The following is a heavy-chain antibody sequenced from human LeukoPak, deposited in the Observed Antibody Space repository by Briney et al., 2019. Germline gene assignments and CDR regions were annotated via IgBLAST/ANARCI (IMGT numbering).Heavy chain of an antibody. J-gene: IGHJ4*02. Sequence: PGGSLRLSCSASGFTFSRYAMHWVRQAPGKGLEYVSAINDNGDDTYYADSVKGRSTISRDTSKNTLYLQMSSLRTEDTAVYYCVKRVDCSNARCSLGMDHWGQGTLVTVSS. V-gene: IGHV3-64D*09. D-gene: IGHD2-2*01. CDR2: INDNGDDT. CDR3: VKRVDCSNARCSLGMDH. CDR1: GFTFSRYA.